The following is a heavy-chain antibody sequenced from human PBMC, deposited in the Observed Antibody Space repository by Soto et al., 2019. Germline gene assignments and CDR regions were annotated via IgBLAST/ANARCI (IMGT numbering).Heavy chain of an antibody. J-gene: IGHJ4*02. CDR3: AYKGGDYSDPER. CDR2: FDREVGET. D-gene: IGHD4-17*01. V-gene: IGHV1-24*01. CDR1: GYTLTELS. Sequence: ASVKVSCKVSGYTLTELSMYWVRQAPGKGLEWMGGFDREVGETFYAQKFQGRVTMTEDIRTNTAYMELTSLTSEDTAVFYCAYKGGDYSDPERWGQGTLVTVSS.